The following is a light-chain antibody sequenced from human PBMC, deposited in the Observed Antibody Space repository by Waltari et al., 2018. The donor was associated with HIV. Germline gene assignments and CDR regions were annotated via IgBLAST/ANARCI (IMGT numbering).Light chain of an antibody. CDR3: AAWDDSVNGIV. CDR2: PNS. CDR1: SSNIGSNS. V-gene: IGLV1-44*01. J-gene: IGLJ3*02. Sequence: QSVLTQPPSASGTAGQRVTISCSGTSSNIGSNSGNWYQQLPGTAPKLLIYPNSHRTPGVPGRFSGSKSGSSSALAICGLQSGDEPDYYCAAWDDSVNGIVFGGGTKLA.